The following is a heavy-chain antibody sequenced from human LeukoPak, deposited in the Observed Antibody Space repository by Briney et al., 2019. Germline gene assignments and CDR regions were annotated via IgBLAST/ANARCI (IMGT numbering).Heavy chain of an antibody. V-gene: IGHV4-39*01. Sequence: PSETVSLTCTVSGGSISSSSYYWGWIRQPPGKVLEWIGSIYYSGSTYYNPSLKSRVTISVDTSKNQFSLKLSSVTAADPAMYYFARHQDDSSGYYYTASFDYWGQRTLVTVSS. J-gene: IGHJ4*02. CDR3: ARHQDDSSGYYYTASFDY. CDR2: IYYSGST. CDR1: GGSISSSSYY. D-gene: IGHD3-22*01.